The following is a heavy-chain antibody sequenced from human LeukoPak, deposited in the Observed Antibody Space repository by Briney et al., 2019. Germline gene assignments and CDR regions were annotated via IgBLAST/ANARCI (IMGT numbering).Heavy chain of an antibody. CDR1: GGSISGYY. Sequence: PSETLSLTCTVSGGSISGYYWSWIRQPPGKGLECIGYIYYSGSTNYNPSLMSRVTISVDTSKNQFSLKLSSVTAADTAVYYCARFSGTTLYYFDYWGQGTLVTVSS. CDR2: IYYSGST. V-gene: IGHV4-59*01. J-gene: IGHJ4*02. CDR3: ARFSGTTLYYFDY. D-gene: IGHD2/OR15-2a*01.